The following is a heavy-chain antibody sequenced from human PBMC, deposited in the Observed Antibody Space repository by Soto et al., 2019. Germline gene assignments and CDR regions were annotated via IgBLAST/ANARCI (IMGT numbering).Heavy chain of an antibody. CDR3: ATYYFGSGSYYRFDN. V-gene: IGHV1-18*01. J-gene: IGHJ4*02. CDR1: GYAFSFG. Sequence: ASVKVSCKASGYAFSFGFSWVRQAPGQGLEWMGWISASDGSTNSASRFRGRISMTTDTSTHTAYLDLLSLTSDDTAMYFCATYYFGSGSYYRFDNWGQGTRVTVSS. CDR2: ISASDGST. D-gene: IGHD3-10*01.